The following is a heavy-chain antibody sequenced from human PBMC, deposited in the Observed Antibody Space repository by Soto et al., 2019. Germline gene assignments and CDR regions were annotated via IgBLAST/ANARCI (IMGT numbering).Heavy chain of an antibody. J-gene: IGHJ4*02. Sequence: VQLVESGGGVVQPGRSLRLSCAASGLTFSDYALHWVGQPPGRGLGWVAVVSHVGRNTHYADSVKGRFTISRDSSKNTVSLEMTSLRAEDTAVYYCAKGGRQWLVTSDFNYWGQGALVTVSS. CDR3: AKGGRQWLVTSDFNY. D-gene: IGHD6-19*01. CDR1: GLTFSDYA. V-gene: IGHV3-30*18. CDR2: VSHVGRNT.